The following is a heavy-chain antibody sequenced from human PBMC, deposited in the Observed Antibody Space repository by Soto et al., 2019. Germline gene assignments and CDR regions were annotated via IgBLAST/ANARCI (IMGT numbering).Heavy chain of an antibody. V-gene: IGHV1-18*01. CDR2: ISAYNGNT. J-gene: IGHJ4*02. D-gene: IGHD4-17*01. CDR3: ARLPSADYGDFDFDY. Sequence: QVQLVQSGAEVKKPGASVKVSCKASGYTFTSYGISWVRQAPGQGLEWMGWISAYNGNTNYAQKLQGRVTMTTDTSTSTGYMELRSLRSDDTAVYYCARLPSADYGDFDFDYWGQGTLVTVSS. CDR1: GYTFTSYG.